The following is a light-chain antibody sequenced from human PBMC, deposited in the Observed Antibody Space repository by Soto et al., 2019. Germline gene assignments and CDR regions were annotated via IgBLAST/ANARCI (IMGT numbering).Light chain of an antibody. Sequence: QSVLTQPRSVSGSPGQSVTISCTGTSRDVGVYNYVSWYQQYPGKAPKIMIYDVSKRPSGVPDRFSGSKSDNTASLTISGLQAEDEADYYCCSYAGSYTFVFGIGTKGTVL. V-gene: IGLV2-11*01. CDR2: DVS. CDR1: SRDVGVYNY. J-gene: IGLJ1*01. CDR3: CSYAGSYTFV.